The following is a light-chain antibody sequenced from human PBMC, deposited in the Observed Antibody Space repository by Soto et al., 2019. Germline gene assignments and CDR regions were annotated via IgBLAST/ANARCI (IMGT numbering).Light chain of an antibody. CDR1: SSNVGNNY. CDR3: GTWDSSLSAGV. V-gene: IGLV1-51*02. Sequence: QSVLRQPPSMSAAPGQKVTISCSGSSSNVGNNYVSWYQQLPGTAPKLLIYENNKRTSGIPDRSTGSESGTSATLGITGLQTGDEDDYYCGTWDSSLSAGVFGGGTKVTVL. CDR2: ENN. J-gene: IGLJ2*01.